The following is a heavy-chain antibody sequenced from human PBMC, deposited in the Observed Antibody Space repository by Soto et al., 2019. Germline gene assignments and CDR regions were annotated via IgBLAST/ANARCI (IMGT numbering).Heavy chain of an antibody. D-gene: IGHD3-16*01. CDR1: GGSISSSSSY. Sequence: SETLSLTCTVSGGSISSSSSYWGWIRQPPGKGLEWIGSINDRGSTYCNPSLRSRVTISVDTSKNQFSLRLSSVTAADTAVYYCARHGHWAPLDDWGQGTLVTVS. V-gene: IGHV4-39*01. CDR2: INDRGST. CDR3: ARHGHWAPLDD. J-gene: IGHJ4*02.